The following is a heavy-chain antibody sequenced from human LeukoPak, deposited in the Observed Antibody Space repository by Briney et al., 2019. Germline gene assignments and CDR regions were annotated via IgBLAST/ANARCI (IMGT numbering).Heavy chain of an antibody. J-gene: IGHJ4*02. V-gene: IGHV1-69*13. D-gene: IGHD3-22*01. Sequence: ASVKVSCKASGGTFSSYAISWVRQAPGQGLEWMGGIIPIFGTANYARKFQGRVTITADESTSTAYMELSSLRSEDTAVYYCARDRSYYDSSGYYYFDYWGQGTLVTVSS. CDR1: GGTFSSYA. CDR3: ARDRSYYDSSGYYYFDY. CDR2: IIPIFGTA.